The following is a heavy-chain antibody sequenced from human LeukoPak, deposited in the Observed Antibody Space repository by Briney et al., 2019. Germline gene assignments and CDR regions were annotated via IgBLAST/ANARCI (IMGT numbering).Heavy chain of an antibody. J-gene: IGHJ3*02. D-gene: IGHD6-6*01. CDR1: GFTFNIYW. CDR2: IKEDGSEK. Sequence: GGSLRLSCAASGFTFNIYWMSWVRQAPGKGLEWVANIKEDGSEKYYVDSVKGRFTISRDNAKKSLYLQMSSLRDEDTAVYYCARVYSSTSGKNAFDIWGQGTMVTVSS. V-gene: IGHV3-7*01. CDR3: ARVYSSTSGKNAFDI.